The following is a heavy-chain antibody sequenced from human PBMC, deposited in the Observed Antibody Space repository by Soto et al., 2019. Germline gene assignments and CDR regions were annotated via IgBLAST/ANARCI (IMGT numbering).Heavy chain of an antibody. CDR2: IYNSGDT. Sequence: SETLSLTXTVSDGSIRNYYWSWIRQPPGKGLEWIGYIYNSGDTNYSPSLKSRVTISVDPSKNQFSLKLRSVTAADTAVYYCARRDREYSSGWYFDYWGQGALVTVSS. V-gene: IGHV4-59*01. J-gene: IGHJ4*02. CDR1: DGSIRNYY. CDR3: ARRDREYSSGWYFDY. D-gene: IGHD6-19*01.